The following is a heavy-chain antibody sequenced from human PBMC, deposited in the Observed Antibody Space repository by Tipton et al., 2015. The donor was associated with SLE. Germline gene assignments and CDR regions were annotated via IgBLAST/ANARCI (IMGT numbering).Heavy chain of an antibody. V-gene: IGHV4-34*01. D-gene: IGHD3-10*01. CDR2: INHSGST. CDR3: ARTTYFYGSGSYYPYDAFDI. Sequence: TLSLTCAVYGRSFSGYYWSWIRQPPGKGLEWIGEINHSGSTNYNPSLKSRVTISVDRSKNQFSLKLSSVTAADTAVYYCARTTYFYGSGSYYPYDAFDIWGQGTMVTVSP. CDR1: GRSFSGYY. J-gene: IGHJ3*02.